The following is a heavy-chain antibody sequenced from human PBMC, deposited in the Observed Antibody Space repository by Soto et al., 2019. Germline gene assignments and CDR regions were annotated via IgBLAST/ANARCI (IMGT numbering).Heavy chain of an antibody. J-gene: IGHJ4*02. Sequence: SETLSLTCTVSGGSISSYHWSWIGQSPGKGLEWIGYTSNSAPTIYNPSLKSRVTISADTSKNQFSLRLSSVTAADTSVYFCARLFRDVYNAVEYWGQGALVTVSS. CDR2: TSNSAPT. V-gene: IGHV4-59*08. CDR3: ARLFRDVYNAVEY. CDR1: GGSISSYH. D-gene: IGHD3-3*01.